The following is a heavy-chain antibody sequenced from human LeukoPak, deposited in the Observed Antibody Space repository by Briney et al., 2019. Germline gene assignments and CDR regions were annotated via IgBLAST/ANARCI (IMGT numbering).Heavy chain of an antibody. CDR3: ARGTGWSDPYFDY. V-gene: IGHV3-48*03. Sequence: GGSPRLSCAASGFTFSSYEMNWVRQAPGKGLEWVSYISSSGSTIYYADSVKGRFTISRDNAKNSLYLQMNSLRAEDTAVYYCARGTGWSDPYFDYWGQGTLVTVSS. CDR2: ISSSGSTI. CDR1: GFTFSSYE. D-gene: IGHD6-19*01. J-gene: IGHJ4*02.